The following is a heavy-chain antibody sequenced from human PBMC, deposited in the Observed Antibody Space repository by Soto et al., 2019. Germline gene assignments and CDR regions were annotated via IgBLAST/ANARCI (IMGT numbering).Heavy chain of an antibody. CDR2: INYSGST. CDR1: GGSISSGDYY. D-gene: IGHD1-26*01. V-gene: IGHV4-30-4*01. Sequence: QVQLQESGPGLVKPSQTLSLTCTVSGGSISSGDYYWSWIRQPPGKGLAWIGYINYSGSTYYNPALKSRVTISVDTSKNQSSLKRSSVTATDTSVDYCASSQGGSTFDSWGQGTLVTVSS. CDR3: ASSQGGSTFDS. J-gene: IGHJ5*01.